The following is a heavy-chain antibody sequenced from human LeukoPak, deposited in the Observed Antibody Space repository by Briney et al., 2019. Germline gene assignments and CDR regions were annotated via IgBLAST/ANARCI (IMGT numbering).Heavy chain of an antibody. V-gene: IGHV3-13*01. CDR2: FGSAGDT. CDR1: GFPFSAYE. J-gene: IGHJ2*01. CDR3: VRGALPGDNWYFDL. Sequence: GGSLRLSCATSGFPFSAYEMHWVRQAPGKGLEWVSAFGSAGDTYYPGAVKGRFTISRDYAKNSLFLQMNNLIAGDTAVYFCVRGALPGDNWYFDLWGRGTLVTVSS.